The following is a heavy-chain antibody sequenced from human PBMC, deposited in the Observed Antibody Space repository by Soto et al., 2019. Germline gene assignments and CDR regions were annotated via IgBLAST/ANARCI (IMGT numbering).Heavy chain of an antibody. D-gene: IGHD6-6*01. CDR1: GYSFPIYW. V-gene: IGHV5-10-1*01. J-gene: IGHJ4*02. Sequence: PGESLKISCKGSGYSFPIYWITWVRQIPGKGLEWMGRIDPSNSYTNYSPSFQGHVTISCDLSVTTAYLQWNSLKASDTAIYYCMRRYTSSSFPDYWGQGTLVTVSS. CDR3: MRRYTSSSFPDY. CDR2: IDPSNSYT.